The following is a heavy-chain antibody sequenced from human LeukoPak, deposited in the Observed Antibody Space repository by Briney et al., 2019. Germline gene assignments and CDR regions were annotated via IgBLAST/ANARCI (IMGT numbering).Heavy chain of an antibody. CDR1: GYTFTNYA. V-gene: IGHV7-4-1*02. Sequence: EASVKVSCKTSGYTFTNYAMNWVRQAPGQGLEWMGWINTHTGNPTYAQGFTGRFVFSLDTSVNTAYLQITSLKAEDTAVYYCAKNGDFWSAFLSSWGQGTLVTVSS. CDR3: AKNGDFWSAFLSS. CDR2: INTHTGNP. D-gene: IGHD3-3*01. J-gene: IGHJ5*02.